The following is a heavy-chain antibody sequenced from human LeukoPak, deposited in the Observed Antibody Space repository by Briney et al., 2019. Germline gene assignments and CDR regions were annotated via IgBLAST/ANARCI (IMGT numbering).Heavy chain of an antibody. CDR3: TRHLIGATPFDY. CDR2: IRSKPNDYAT. CDR1: GFTFSDSA. Sequence: GGSLRLSCAASGFTFSDSAFHWVRQASGKGLEWVGRIRSKPNDYATAYTASVKGRFTISRDDSKNTAYLQMNSLNTEDTAMYYCTRHLIGATPFDYWGQGTLVSVSS. D-gene: IGHD4/OR15-4a*01. V-gene: IGHV3-73*01. J-gene: IGHJ4*02.